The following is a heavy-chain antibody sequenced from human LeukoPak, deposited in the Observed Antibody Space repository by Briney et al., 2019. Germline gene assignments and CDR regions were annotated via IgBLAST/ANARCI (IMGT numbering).Heavy chain of an antibody. CDR1: GLTFSSSW. J-gene: IGHJ4*02. CDR3: ARGRPHGNDY. Sequence: PGGSLRLSCAVSGLTFSSSWMDWVRQAPGKGLEWVASINPDGNKKYSADSVKGRFTISRDNAENSLYLQMSSLRVEDTAFYYCARGRPHGNDYWGQGTLVTVSS. D-gene: IGHD4-23*01. V-gene: IGHV3-7*01. CDR2: INPDGNKK.